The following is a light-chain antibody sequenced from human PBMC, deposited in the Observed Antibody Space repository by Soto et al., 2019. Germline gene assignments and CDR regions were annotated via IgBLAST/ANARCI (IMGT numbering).Light chain of an antibody. CDR3: QQYNDWPPIT. CDR1: ESVTRN. CDR2: HAS. Sequence: EVVLTQSPVILSVSPGESATLSCRASESVTRNLAWYQHIPGQAPRLLVFHASVRATGIPARFSGSGSGTEFSLTISNLQSEDFAVYFCQQYNDWPPITFGQGTRLEXK. J-gene: IGKJ5*01. V-gene: IGKV3-15*01.